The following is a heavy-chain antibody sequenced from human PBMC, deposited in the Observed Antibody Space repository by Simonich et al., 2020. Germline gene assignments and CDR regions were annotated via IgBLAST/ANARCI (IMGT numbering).Heavy chain of an antibody. CDR2: IYNSGRT. CDR3: ARHAGFAFDI. Sequence: QLQLQESGPGLVKPSETLSLTCTVSGGSISSSSYYWGWFRQPPGKGLEWIGSIYNSGRTYYNPSLKRRVTISVDTSKNQFSLKLSSVTAADTAVYYCARHAGFAFDIWGQGTMVTVSS. D-gene: IGHD6-13*01. V-gene: IGHV4-39*01. CDR1: GGSISSSSYY. J-gene: IGHJ3*02.